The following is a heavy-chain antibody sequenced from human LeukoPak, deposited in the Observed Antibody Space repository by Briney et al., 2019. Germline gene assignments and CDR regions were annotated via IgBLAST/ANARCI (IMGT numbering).Heavy chain of an antibody. V-gene: IGHV3-21*01. CDR1: GFTFSGYA. CDR3: ARAVPAAILTFVGGTWFDP. D-gene: IGHD2-2*02. Sequence: GGSLRLSCAASGFTFSGYAMNWVRQAPGKGLEWVSSISSSSSYIYYADSGKGRFTISRDNAKNSLYLKMNSLRAEYTAVYYCARAVPAAILTFVGGTWFDPWGQGTLVTVSS. J-gene: IGHJ5*02. CDR2: ISSSSSYI.